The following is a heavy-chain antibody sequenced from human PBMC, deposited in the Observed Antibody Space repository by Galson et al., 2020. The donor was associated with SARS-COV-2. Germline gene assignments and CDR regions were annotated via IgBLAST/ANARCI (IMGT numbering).Heavy chain of an antibody. CDR1: GFTFSSYA. J-gene: IGHJ5*02. D-gene: IGHD5-18*01. CDR3: VREGATPIQLWLGRWFDP. V-gene: IGHV3-30-3*01. Sequence: TGGSLRLSCAASGFTFSSYAMHWVRQAPGKGLEWVAVISYDGSNKYYADSVKGRFTISRDNSKNTLYLQMNSLRAEDTAVYYCVREGATPIQLWLGRWFDPWGQGTLVTVSS. CDR2: ISYDGSNK.